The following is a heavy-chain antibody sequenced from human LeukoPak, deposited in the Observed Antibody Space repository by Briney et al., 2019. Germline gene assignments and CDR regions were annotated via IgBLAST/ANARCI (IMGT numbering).Heavy chain of an antibody. CDR2: ISAYNGNT. D-gene: IGHD3-22*01. CDR1: GYTFTSYG. V-gene: IGHV1-18*01. Sequence: GASVKVSCKAPGYTFTSYGISWVRQAPGQGLEWMGWISAYNGNTNYAQKLQGRVTMTTDTSTSTAYMELRSLRSDDTAVYYCARWEYYYDSSGYYSWGQGTLVTVSS. J-gene: IGHJ4*02. CDR3: ARWEYYYDSSGYYS.